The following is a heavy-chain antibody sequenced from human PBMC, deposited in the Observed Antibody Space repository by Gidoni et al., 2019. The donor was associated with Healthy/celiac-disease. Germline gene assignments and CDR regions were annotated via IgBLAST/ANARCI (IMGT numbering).Heavy chain of an antibody. Sequence: QVQLVQSGAAVTKPWASVKVSFKASGSTFPIFGMHCVRQAPGQRLEWMGWIKAGNDKTKYPKKVQGRATITRDTSASTAYRERSRLRAEDTAVYYCARDIAVAPGVYYGMDVWGQGTTVTVSS. CDR1: GSTFPIFG. V-gene: IGHV1-3*01. CDR2: IKAGNDKT. D-gene: IGHD6-19*01. CDR3: ARDIAVAPGVYYGMDV. J-gene: IGHJ6*02.